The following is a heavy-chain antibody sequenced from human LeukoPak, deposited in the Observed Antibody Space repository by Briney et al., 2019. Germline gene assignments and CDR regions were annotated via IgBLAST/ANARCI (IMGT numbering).Heavy chain of an antibody. CDR3: ARGGYSDSQGSRDAFDI. J-gene: IGHJ3*02. V-gene: IGHV4-61*02. D-gene: IGHD3-22*01. CDR1: GGSISSGSYY. CDR2: IYISGST. Sequence: SQTLSLTCTVSGGSISSGSYYWSWIRQPAGTGLEWIGRIYISGSTNYSPSLKSRVTISVDTSKNQCSLKLSSVSAADTAVYYCARGGYSDSQGSRDAFDIWGQGTLITVSS.